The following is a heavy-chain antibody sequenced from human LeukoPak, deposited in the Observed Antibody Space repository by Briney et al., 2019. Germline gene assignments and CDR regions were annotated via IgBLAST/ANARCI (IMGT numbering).Heavy chain of an antibody. V-gene: IGHV3-23*01. CDR1: GFTFSSYA. CDR3: AKSLSWSSSFYFDY. D-gene: IGHD6-6*01. Sequence: PGGSLRLSCAASGFTFSSYAMSWVRQAPGKGLEWVSAISGSGGSTYYADSVKGRFTISRGNSKNTLYLQMNSLRAEDTAVYYCAKSLSWSSSFYFDYWGQGTLVTVSS. CDR2: ISGSGGST. J-gene: IGHJ4*02.